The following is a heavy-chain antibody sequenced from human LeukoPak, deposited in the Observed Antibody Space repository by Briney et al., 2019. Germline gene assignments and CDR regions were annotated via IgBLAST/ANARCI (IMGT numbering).Heavy chain of an antibody. CDR2: IRYDGSNK. V-gene: IGHV3-30*02. J-gene: IGHJ4*02. CDR1: GFTFSSYG. D-gene: IGHD2-2*01. CDR3: AKAPPQGIVVVPAAWYYFDY. Sequence: GGSLRLSCAASGFTFSSYGMHWVRQAPGKGLEWVAFIRYDGSNKYYADSVKGRFTISRDNSKNTLYLQMNSLRAEDTAVYYCAKAPPQGIVVVPAAWYYFDYWGQGTLVTVSS.